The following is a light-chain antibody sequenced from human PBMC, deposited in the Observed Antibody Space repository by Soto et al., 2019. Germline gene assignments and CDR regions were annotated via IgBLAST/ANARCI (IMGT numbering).Light chain of an antibody. CDR3: QQSHSLPYT. CDR1: QSISSY. CDR2: ATS. Sequence: DIQMTQSPSSLSASVGDRVTITCQASQSISSYLNWYQQKPGKAPKLLIYATSSLQSGVPSRFSGSGSGTDFTLTISSLQLEDFATYSCQQSHSLPYTFGQGTKLEIK. V-gene: IGKV1-39*01. J-gene: IGKJ2*01.